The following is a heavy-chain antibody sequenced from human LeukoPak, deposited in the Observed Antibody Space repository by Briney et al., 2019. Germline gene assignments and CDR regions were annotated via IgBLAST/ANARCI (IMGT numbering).Heavy chain of an antibody. D-gene: IGHD6-13*01. CDR2: ISYDGSNK. CDR3: ARDRGYSSSWYQSEAY. Sequence: PGRSLRLSCAASEFAFSSFALHWVRQAPGKGLEWVAVISYDGSNKNYADSVKGRFTISRDNPKTTLYLQMNSLRAEDTAVYYCARDRGYSSSWYQSEAYWGQGTLVTVSP. V-gene: IGHV3-30-3*01. CDR1: EFAFSSFA. J-gene: IGHJ4*02.